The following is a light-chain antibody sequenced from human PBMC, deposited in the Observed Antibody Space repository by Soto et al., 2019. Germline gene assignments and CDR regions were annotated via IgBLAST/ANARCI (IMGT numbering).Light chain of an antibody. J-gene: IGKJ5*01. V-gene: IGKV3-20*01. Sequence: TQSPATLSVSPGDRATLSCRASQSINSNLAWYQQQPGQAPRLLIYAASTRATAVPDRFSGSGSGTDFTLTISRLEPEDFALYYCQQYGGSPITFGLGTRLEIK. CDR2: AAS. CDR1: QSINSN. CDR3: QQYGGSPIT.